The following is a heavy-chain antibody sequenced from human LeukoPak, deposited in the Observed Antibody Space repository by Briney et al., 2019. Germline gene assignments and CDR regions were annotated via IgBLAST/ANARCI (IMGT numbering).Heavy chain of an antibody. J-gene: IGHJ3*02. CDR2: ISYDGSNK. CDR1: GFTFSSYS. V-gene: IGHV3-30*03. CDR3: ARTKGEGFDI. Sequence: GGSLRLSCAASGFTFSSYSMNWVRQAPGKGLEWVAVISYDGSNKCYADSVKGRSTISRDNSKNTLYLQMNSLRAEDTAVYYCARTKGEGFDIWGQGTMVTVSS.